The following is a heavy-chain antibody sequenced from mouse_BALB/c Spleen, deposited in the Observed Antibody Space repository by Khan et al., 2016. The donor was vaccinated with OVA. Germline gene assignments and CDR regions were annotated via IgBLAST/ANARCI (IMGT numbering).Heavy chain of an antibody. Sequence: QIQLVQSGPELKKPGETVKISCKASGFTFTNYGMNWVKQAPGKGLKWMGWINTYTGEPTYADDFKGRFVFSLETSASTAYLQINNLTNEDTASYFCARKNYSYDRYFDVWGAGTTVTVSS. CDR1: GFTFTNYG. V-gene: IGHV9-3-1*01. J-gene: IGHJ1*01. D-gene: IGHD2-12*01. CDR3: ARKNYSYDRYFDV. CDR2: INTYTGEP.